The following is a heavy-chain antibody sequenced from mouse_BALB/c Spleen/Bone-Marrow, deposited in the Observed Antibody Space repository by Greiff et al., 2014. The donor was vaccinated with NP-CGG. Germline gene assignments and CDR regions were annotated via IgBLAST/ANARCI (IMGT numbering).Heavy chain of an antibody. V-gene: IGHV5-4*02. CDR1: GFTFSDYY. J-gene: IGHJ4*01. CDR2: ISDGGSYT. CDR3: ARDGSYYAMDY. Sequence: EVMLVESGGGLVKPGGSLKLSCAASGFTFSDYYMYWVRQTPEKRLEWVATISDGGSYTYYPDSVKGRFTISRDNAKNNLYLQMSSLKSEDTAMYYCARDGSYYAMDYWGQGTSVTVSS. D-gene: IGHD1-1*02.